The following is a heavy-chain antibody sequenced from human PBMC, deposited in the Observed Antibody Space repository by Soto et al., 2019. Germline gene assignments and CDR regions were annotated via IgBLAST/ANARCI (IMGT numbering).Heavy chain of an antibody. V-gene: IGHV3-15*07. Sequence: EVQLEESGGGLIKPGESLTLSCAASDFILSDAWMKWVRQAPGKGLEWVGRIKSKAHGGTTDYAAPLKGRFTILRDDSKNTLYLQMNSLQTDDTDMYYCASYRDSSGLRRYNFWGQGALVTVSS. J-gene: IGHJ4*02. CDR1: DFILSDAW. D-gene: IGHD3-22*01. CDR2: IKSKAHGGTT. CDR3: ASYRDSSGLRRYNF.